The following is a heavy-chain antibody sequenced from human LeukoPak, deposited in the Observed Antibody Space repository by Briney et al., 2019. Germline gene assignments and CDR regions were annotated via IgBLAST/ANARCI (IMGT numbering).Heavy chain of an antibody. CDR1: GFSLTDYA. CDR2: TSVDGTVT. V-gene: IGHV3-64D*06. Sequence: GWSLILSCSASGFSLTDYAIQLVRQAPEKGLEFVSATSVDGTVTFYANFVRGRSTISRDNSKSTLYLQMTNLKIEATAVYHCVRKGWFSGAIDNWGQGTLVTVSS. CDR3: VRKGWFSGAIDN. D-gene: IGHD3-10*01. J-gene: IGHJ4*02.